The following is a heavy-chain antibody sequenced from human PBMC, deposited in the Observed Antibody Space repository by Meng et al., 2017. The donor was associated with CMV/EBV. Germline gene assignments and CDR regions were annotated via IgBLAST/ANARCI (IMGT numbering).Heavy chain of an antibody. D-gene: IGHD3-3*01. Sequence: SVKVSCKASGGTFSSYAISWVRQAPGQGLEWMGRIIPIFGTANYAQKFQGRVTITTDESTSTAYMELSSLRSEDTAVYYCARDKGRITIFGVVDNNWFDPWGQGTLVTVSS. J-gene: IGHJ5*02. V-gene: IGHV1-69*05. CDR2: IIPIFGTA. CDR3: ARDKGRITIFGVVDNNWFDP. CDR1: GGTFSSYA.